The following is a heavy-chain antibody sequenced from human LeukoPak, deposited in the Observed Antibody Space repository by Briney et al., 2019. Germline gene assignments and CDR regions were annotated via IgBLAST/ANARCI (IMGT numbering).Heavy chain of an antibody. CDR1: GGTFSSYA. V-gene: IGHV1-69*13. CDR3: ARVGYCSGGSCSTVFDY. D-gene: IGHD2-15*01. CDR2: IIPIFGTA. Sequence: EAPVKVSCKASGGTFSSYAISWVRQAPGQGLEWMGGIIPIFGTANYAQKFQGRVTITADESTSTAYMELSSLRSEDTAVYYCARVGYCSGGSCSTVFDYWGQGTLVTVSS. J-gene: IGHJ4*02.